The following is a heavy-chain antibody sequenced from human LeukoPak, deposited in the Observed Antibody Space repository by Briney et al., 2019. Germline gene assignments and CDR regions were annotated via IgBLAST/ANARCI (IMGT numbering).Heavy chain of an antibody. J-gene: IGHJ4*02. CDR1: GFTFDDYA. Sequence: GGSLRLSCAASGFTFDDYAMHWVRQAPGKGLEWVSVISGSGDSRDYADSVKGRFTISRDNSKNTLYLQMNSLRAEDTAVYYCARKEGTRFDFWRGYGYWGQGTLVTVSS. D-gene: IGHD3-3*01. CDR3: ARKEGTRFDFWRGYGY. V-gene: IGHV3-23*01. CDR2: ISGSGDSR.